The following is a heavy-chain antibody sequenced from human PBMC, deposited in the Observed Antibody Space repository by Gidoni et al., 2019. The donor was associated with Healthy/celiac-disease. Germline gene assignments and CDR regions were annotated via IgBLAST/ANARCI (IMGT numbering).Heavy chain of an antibody. V-gene: IGHV4-30-4*01. Sequence: QVQLQESGPGLVKPSQTLSLTCTVSGGSISSGDYYWRWIRQPPGKGLEWIGYIYYTGSTYYNPDRKSRVTISVETSKNQYARKLSSVTAADKAVYYCARGSYGPAFDYWGQGTLVTVSS. J-gene: IGHJ4*02. CDR1: GGSISSGDYY. CDR2: IYYTGST. D-gene: IGHD3-10*01. CDR3: ARGSYGPAFDY.